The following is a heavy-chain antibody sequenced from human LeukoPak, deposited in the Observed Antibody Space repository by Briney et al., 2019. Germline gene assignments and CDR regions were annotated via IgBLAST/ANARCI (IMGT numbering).Heavy chain of an antibody. V-gene: IGHV3-53*01. J-gene: IGHJ4*02. CDR1: GSTVSSNS. Sequence: GGSLRLSCTVSGSTVSSNSMSWVRQAPGKGLEWVSFIYSDNTHYSDSVKGRFTISRDNSKNTLYLQMNSLRAEDMAVYYCARRAGAYSHSYDYWGQGTLVTVSS. D-gene: IGHD4/OR15-4a*01. CDR2: IYSDNT. CDR3: ARRAGAYSHSYDY.